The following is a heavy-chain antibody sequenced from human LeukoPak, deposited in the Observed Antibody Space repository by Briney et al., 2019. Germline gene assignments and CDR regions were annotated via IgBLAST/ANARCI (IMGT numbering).Heavy chain of an antibody. CDR2: IYYSGST. D-gene: IGHD3-22*01. CDR3: ARTVSSVVVIYDY. V-gene: IGHV4-59*08. Sequence: SETLSLTCTVSGGAISSYYWSWIRQPPGKGLEWIGYIYYSGSTNYNPSLKSRVTISVDTSKNQFSLKLSSVTAADTAVYYCARTVSSVVVIYDYWGQGTLVTVSS. CDR1: GGAISSYY. J-gene: IGHJ4*02.